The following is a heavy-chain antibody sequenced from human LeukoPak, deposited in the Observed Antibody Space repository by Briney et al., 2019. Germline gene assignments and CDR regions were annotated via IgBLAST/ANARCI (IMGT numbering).Heavy chain of an antibody. CDR2: IWSDGSDA. Sequence: PGGSLRLSCAASGFTFNIFAMPWVRQAPGRGLEWVAGIWSDGSDADYQHSVKGRFTISRDNSENTVFLQMNTLRAEDTAVYYCARGLKYSSGWHGDFWGQGTLVTVSS. V-gene: IGHV3-33*01. CDR3: ARGLKYSSGWHGDF. D-gene: IGHD6-19*01. J-gene: IGHJ4*02. CDR1: GFTFNIFA.